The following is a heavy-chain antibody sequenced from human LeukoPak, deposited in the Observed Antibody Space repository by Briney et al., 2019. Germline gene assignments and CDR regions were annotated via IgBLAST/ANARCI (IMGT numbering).Heavy chain of an antibody. Sequence: GRSLRLSCAASGFTFSNYGMHWVRQAPGKGLEWVAVISFDGSNKYYADSVKGRFTISRDNSKNTLFLQMNSLRAEDTAVYYCARDKAAMVVVWYYFDHWGQGTLVTVSS. CDR2: ISFDGSNK. CDR1: GFTFSNYG. J-gene: IGHJ4*02. CDR3: ARDKAAMVVVWYYFDH. D-gene: IGHD3-22*01. V-gene: IGHV3-30*19.